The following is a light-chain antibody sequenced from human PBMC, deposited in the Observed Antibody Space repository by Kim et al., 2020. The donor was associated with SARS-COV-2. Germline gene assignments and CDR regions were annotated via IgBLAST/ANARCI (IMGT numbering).Light chain of an antibody. CDR3: AAWDDSLSAWE. Sequence: GQRSTIACSGDSSNIGSEYVYWYQQLPGTAPKLLIHTNEQRPSGVPARFSASKSGTSASLAISGLRSEDEADYYCAAWDDSLSAWEFGGGTQLTV. CDR1: SSNIGSEY. V-gene: IGLV1-47*02. J-gene: IGLJ3*02. CDR2: TNE.